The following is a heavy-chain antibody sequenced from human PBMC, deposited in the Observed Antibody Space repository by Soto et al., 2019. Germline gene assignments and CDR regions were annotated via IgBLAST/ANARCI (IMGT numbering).Heavy chain of an antibody. J-gene: IGHJ4*02. CDR3: ARVGDGYSTFVDY. V-gene: IGHV3-7*03. CDR1: GFTFSSYW. D-gene: IGHD2-15*01. CDR2: IKQDGSEK. Sequence: GSLRLSCAASGFTFSSYWMSWVRQAPGKGLEWVANIKQDGSEKYYVDSVKGRFTISRDNAKNSLYLQMNSLRAEDTAVYYCARVGDGYSTFVDYWGQGTLVTVSS.